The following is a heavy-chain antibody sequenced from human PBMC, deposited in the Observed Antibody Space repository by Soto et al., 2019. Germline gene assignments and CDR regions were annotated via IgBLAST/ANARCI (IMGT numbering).Heavy chain of an antibody. CDR1: GGSINNYY. D-gene: IGHD3-3*02. CDR2: VFTTGTT. Sequence: SETLSLTCSVTGGSINNYYWSWVRQSAGKGLEWIGRVFTTGTTDYNPSLKGRVTISVDASKNQFSLSLRSVTAADTAIYYCARDFNSIFDDFADMRWNFDPWGQGTLVTVS. CDR3: ARDFNSIFDDFADMRWNFDP. J-gene: IGHJ5*02. V-gene: IGHV4-4*07.